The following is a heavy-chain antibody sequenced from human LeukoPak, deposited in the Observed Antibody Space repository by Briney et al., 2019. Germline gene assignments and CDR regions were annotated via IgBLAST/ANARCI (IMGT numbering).Heavy chain of an antibody. V-gene: IGHV3-21*01. D-gene: IGHD5-12*01. CDR1: GFTFTSYA. CDR2: ISSRSSYI. Sequence: GGSLRLSCAASGFTFTSYAMTWVRQAPGKGLEWVSFISSRSSYIYYADSVKGRFTIPRDNAQNSLFLQMNSLRAEDTAVYYCARDSGYDPFDYWGQGTLVTVSS. J-gene: IGHJ4*02. CDR3: ARDSGYDPFDY.